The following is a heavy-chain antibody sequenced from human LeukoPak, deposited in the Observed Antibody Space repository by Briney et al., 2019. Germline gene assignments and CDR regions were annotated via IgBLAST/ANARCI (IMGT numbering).Heavy chain of an antibody. D-gene: IGHD1-26*01. V-gene: IGHV4-30-4*01. J-gene: IGHJ4*02. CDR3: ASVSVWELATHPGGSFDF. CDR1: GGLISRIEYY. CDR2: IYHTGTT. Sequence: SETLSLTCTVSGGLISRIEYYWSWIRQSPVKGLEWLGHIYHTGTTLYSPHLNNRLTISADSSRNQFSLTLNSVSAADTAVYYCASVSVWELATHPGGSFDFWGRGILVTVSS.